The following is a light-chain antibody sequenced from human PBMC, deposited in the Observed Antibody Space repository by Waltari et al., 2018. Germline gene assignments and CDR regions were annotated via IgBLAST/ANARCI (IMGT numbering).Light chain of an antibody. CDR3: QQLNTYPFT. CDR1: QGIISY. J-gene: IGKJ4*01. CDR2: AAS. V-gene: IGKV1-9*01. Sequence: DIQLTQSPSFLSASVGDRVTITCRATQGIISYLAWYQQKPGKGPKLLIYAASTLQSGVPSRFSGSGAGTEFTLTISSLQPEDSATYYCQQLNTYPFTFGGGTKVEIK.